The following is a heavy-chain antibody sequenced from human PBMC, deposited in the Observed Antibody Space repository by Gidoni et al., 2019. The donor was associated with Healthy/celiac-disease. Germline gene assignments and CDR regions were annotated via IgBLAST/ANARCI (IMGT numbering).Heavy chain of an antibody. D-gene: IGHD1-26*01. V-gene: IGHV4-39*01. CDR1: GGSISSSSYY. CDR3: ARRPRWENLGYFDY. Sequence: QLQLQESGPGLVKPSETLSLTCTVSGGSISSSSYYWGWIRQPPGKGLEWIGSIYYSGSTYYNPSLKSRVTISVDTSKNQFSLKLSSVTAADTAVYYCARRPRWENLGYFDYWGQGTLVTVSS. J-gene: IGHJ4*02. CDR2: IYYSGST.